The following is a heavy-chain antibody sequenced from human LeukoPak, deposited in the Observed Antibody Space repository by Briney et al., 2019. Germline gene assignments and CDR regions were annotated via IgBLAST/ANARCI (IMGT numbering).Heavy chain of an antibody. D-gene: IGHD3-10*01. CDR2: IYYSGST. V-gene: IGHV4-59*01. J-gene: IGHJ4*02. CDR3: ARVRYGSGSYYLDY. Sequence: SETLSLTCTVSGGSISSYYWSWIRQPPGKGLEWIGYIYYSGSTNCNPSLKSRVTISVDTSKNQFSLKLSSVTAADTAVYYCARVRYGSGSYYLDYWGQGTLVTVSS. CDR1: GGSISSYY.